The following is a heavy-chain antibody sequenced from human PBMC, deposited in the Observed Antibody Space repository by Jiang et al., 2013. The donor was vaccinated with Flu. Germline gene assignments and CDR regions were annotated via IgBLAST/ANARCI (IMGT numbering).Heavy chain of an antibody. D-gene: IGHD4-23*01. J-gene: IGHJ4*02. Sequence: SGGGLVQPGGSLRVSCAASGFNVRTSYMSWVRQAPGKGLEWVSVIYSGGSTYYADSVRARFTISRDNSENTVYLRMNNLGAEDTGVYFCARKDYGNDYFDYWGQGTLVTVSS. V-gene: IGHV3-66*01. CDR3: ARKDYGNDYFDY. CDR1: GFNVRTSY. CDR2: IYSGGST.